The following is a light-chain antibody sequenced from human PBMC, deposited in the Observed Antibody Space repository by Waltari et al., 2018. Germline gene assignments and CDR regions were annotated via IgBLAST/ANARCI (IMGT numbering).Light chain of an antibody. CDR2: SNN. CDR3: AAWDDSLNVPV. CDR1: SPNIGRNT. J-gene: IGLJ2*01. Sequence: QSVLTQPPSASGTPGQRVTISCSGSSPNIGRNTVNWYQQLPGTAPKLLIYSNNQRPSWVPDRFSGSKSGTSASLAISGLQSEDEADYYCAAWDDSLNVPVFGGGTKLTVL. V-gene: IGLV1-44*01.